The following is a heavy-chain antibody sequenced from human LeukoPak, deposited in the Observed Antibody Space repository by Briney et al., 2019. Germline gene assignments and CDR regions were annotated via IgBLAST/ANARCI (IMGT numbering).Heavy chain of an antibody. CDR1: GGSISSSSYY. V-gene: IGHV4-39*07. CDR2: MFYSGNT. Sequence: SETLSLTCTVSGGSISSSSYYWGWIRQPPGKGLGWIGSMFYSGNTYYNTSLKSRVTISVDTSKNQFSLKLNSVTAADTAVYYCARETYYDSSGYSHDAFDIWGQGTMVTVSS. J-gene: IGHJ3*02. D-gene: IGHD3-22*01. CDR3: ARETYYDSSGYSHDAFDI.